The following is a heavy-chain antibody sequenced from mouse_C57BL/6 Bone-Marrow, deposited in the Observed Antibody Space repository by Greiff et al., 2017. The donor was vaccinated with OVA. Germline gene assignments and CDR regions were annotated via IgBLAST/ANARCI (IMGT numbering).Heavy chain of an antibody. J-gene: IGHJ4*01. CDR3: TGIYYGNYCAMDY. CDR1: GYTFTDYE. CDR2: IDPETGGT. Sequence: QVQLQQSGAELVRPGASVTLSCKASGYTFTDYEMHWVKQTPAHGLEWIGAIDPETGGTAYNQKFKGKAILTADKSSSTAYMELRSLTSEDSAVYYCTGIYYGNYCAMDYWGQGTSVTVSS. V-gene: IGHV1-15*01. D-gene: IGHD2-1*01.